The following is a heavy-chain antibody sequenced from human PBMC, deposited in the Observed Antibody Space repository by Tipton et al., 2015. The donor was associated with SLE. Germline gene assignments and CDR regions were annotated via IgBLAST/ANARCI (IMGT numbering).Heavy chain of an antibody. Sequence: GLVKPSETLSLTCTVSGGSISSYYWSWIRQPPGKGLEWIGYIYYSGSTNYNPSLKSRVTISVDTSKNQFSLKLSSVTAADTAVYYCARGGSSWDPSDYWGQGTLVTVSS. V-gene: IGHV4-59*01. CDR2: IYYSGST. D-gene: IGHD6-13*01. CDR1: GGSISSYY. CDR3: ARGGSSWDPSDY. J-gene: IGHJ4*02.